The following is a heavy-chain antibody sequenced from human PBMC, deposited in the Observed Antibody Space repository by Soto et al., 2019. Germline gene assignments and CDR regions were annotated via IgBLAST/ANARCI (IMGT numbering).Heavy chain of an antibody. D-gene: IGHD6-13*01. CDR3: ARVLAAAGTYYYYGMDV. CDR1: GFTFSSYW. J-gene: IGHJ6*02. V-gene: IGHV3-74*01. CDR2: INSDGSST. Sequence: GPLRLACAASGFTFSSYWMHWVRQAPGKGLVWVSRINSDGSSTSYADSVKGRFTISRDNAKNTLYLQMNSLRAEDTAVYYCARVLAAAGTYYYYGMDVWGQGTTVTVSS.